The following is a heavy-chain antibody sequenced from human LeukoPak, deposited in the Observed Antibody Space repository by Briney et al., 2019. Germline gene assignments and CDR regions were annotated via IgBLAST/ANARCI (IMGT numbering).Heavy chain of an antibody. CDR1: GGSISSSTFY. V-gene: IGHV4-39*01. D-gene: IGHD3/OR15-3a*01. CDR2: MFSGGST. Sequence: SERLSLTCTVSGGSISSSTFYLGWIRQPPGKGLEWIGSMFSGGSTYYNPSLKSRVSISIDTSKNQFSLRLTSVTAADTAVYYCARQTGSGLFILPGGQGTLVTVSS. J-gene: IGHJ4*02. CDR3: ARQTGSGLFILP.